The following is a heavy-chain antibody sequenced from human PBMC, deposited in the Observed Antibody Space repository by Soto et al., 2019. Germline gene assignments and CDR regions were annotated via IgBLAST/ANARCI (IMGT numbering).Heavy chain of an antibody. J-gene: IGHJ4*02. D-gene: IGHD6-13*01. V-gene: IGHV4-59*01. CDR2: IYCSGST. CDR3: ARGVGSSWCFYAL. CDR1: GGSISSYY. Sequence: SETLSLTCTVSGGSISSYYWSWIRQPPGKGLEWIGYIYCSGSTNYNPSLKSRVTISVDTSKNQFSLKLSSVTAADTAVYYCARGVGSSWCFYALWGQGTLVTVSS.